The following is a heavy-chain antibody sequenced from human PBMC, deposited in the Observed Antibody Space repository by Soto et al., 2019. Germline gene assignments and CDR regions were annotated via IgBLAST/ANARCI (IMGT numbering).Heavy chain of an antibody. CDR2: IYYSGST. CDR1: GGSFSGYY. D-gene: IGHD5-12*01. CDR3: ARVDIVVSGYNFDY. Sequence: PSETLSLTCAVHGGSFSGYYWDWIRQPPGKGLEWIGSIYYSGSTYYNPSLKSRVTISVDTSKNQFSLKLSSVTAADTAVYYCARVDIVVSGYNFDYWGQGTLVTVPQ. V-gene: IGHV4-34*01. J-gene: IGHJ4*02.